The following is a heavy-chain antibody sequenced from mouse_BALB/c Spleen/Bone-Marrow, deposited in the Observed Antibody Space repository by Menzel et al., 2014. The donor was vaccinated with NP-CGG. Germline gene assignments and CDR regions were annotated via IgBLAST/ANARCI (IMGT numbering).Heavy chain of an antibody. CDR3: ARELSRAMDY. D-gene: IGHD1-1*01. Sequence: VQLQQSGPELVKPGASVQGSCKASDYAFTRYNIYWVKQSHGKSLEWIGSIDTYSGGTNYNQKFKGKATLTVDKSSSTAYMHLNSLTSEDSAVYYCARELSRAMDYWGQGTSVTVSS. V-gene: IGHV1S135*01. CDR1: DYAFTRYN. J-gene: IGHJ4*01. CDR2: IDTYSGGT.